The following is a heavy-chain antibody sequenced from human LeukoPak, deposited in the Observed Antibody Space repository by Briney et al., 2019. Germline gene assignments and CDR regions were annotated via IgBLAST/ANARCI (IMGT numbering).Heavy chain of an antibody. D-gene: IGHD6-6*01. CDR2: ISAYNGNT. V-gene: IGHV1-18*01. CDR1: GYTFTSDG. J-gene: IGHJ4*02. Sequence: GASVKVSCKASGYTFTSDGISWVRQAPGQGLEWVGWISAYNGNTNYAQKLQGRVTMTTDTSTSTAYMELRSLRSDDTAVYYCARDKVRYSSSSPYDYWGQGTLVTVSS. CDR3: ARDKVRYSSSSPYDY.